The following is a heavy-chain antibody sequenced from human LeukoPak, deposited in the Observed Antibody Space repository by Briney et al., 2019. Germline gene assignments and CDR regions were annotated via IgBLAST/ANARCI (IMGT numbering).Heavy chain of an antibody. Sequence: SETLSLTCAVYGGSFSGYYWSWVRQPPGKGLEWIGEIYHSGSTNYNPSLKSRVTISVDKSKNQFSLKLSSVTAADTAVYYCASSLRDCSSTSCYVGPWGQGTLVTVSS. CDR3: ASSLRDCSSTSCYVGP. V-gene: IGHV4-34*01. D-gene: IGHD2-2*01. J-gene: IGHJ5*02. CDR2: IYHSGST. CDR1: GGSFSGYY.